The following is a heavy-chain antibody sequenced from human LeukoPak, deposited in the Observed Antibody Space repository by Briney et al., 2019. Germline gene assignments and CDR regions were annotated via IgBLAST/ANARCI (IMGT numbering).Heavy chain of an antibody. J-gene: IGHJ4*02. CDR1: GFTFSSYA. CDR3: AKVQYCSSTSCEEGDY. CDR2: ISGSGGST. V-gene: IGHV3-23*01. Sequence: PGGSLRLSCAASGFTFSSYAMSWVRQAPGKGLEWVSAISGSGGSTYYADSVEGRFTISRDNSKNTLYLQMNSLRAEDTAVYYCAKVQYCSSTSCEEGDYWGQGTLVTVSS. D-gene: IGHD2-2*01.